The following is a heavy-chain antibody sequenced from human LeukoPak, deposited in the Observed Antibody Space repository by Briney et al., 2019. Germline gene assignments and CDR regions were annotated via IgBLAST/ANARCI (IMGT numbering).Heavy chain of an antibody. CDR3: ARRAAIRVTGTSDSFDI. CDR1: GYTFTSYG. J-gene: IGHJ3*02. D-gene: IGHD1-7*01. CDR2: ISAYNGNT. Sequence: ASVKVSCKAFGYTFTSYGISWVRQAPGQGLEWMGWISAYNGNTNYAQKLQGRVTMTTDTSTSTAYMEPRSLRSDDTAVYYCARRAAIRVTGTSDSFDIWGQGTMVTVSS. V-gene: IGHV1-18*01.